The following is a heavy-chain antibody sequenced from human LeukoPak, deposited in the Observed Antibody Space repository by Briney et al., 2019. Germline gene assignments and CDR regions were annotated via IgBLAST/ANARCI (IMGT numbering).Heavy chain of an antibody. CDR1: GYTFTSYG. CDR2: ISAYNGNT. J-gene: IGHJ4*02. D-gene: IGHD3-22*01. Sequence: AASVKVSCKASGYTFTSYGISWVRQAPGQGLEWMGWISAYNGNTNYAQKLQGRVTMTTDTSTSTAYMELRSLRSDDTAVYYCARVRNLAVDYDSSGYYYGLDYWGQGTLVTVSS. V-gene: IGHV1-18*01. CDR3: ARVRNLAVDYDSSGYYYGLDY.